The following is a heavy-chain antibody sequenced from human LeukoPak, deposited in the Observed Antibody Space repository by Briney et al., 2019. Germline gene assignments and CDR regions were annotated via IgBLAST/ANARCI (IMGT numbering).Heavy chain of an antibody. D-gene: IGHD6-13*01. Sequence: SETLSLTCTVSGGSISSYYWSWIRKPPGKGLEWIGEINHSGSTNYNPSLKSRVTISVDTSKNQFSLKLSSVTAADTAVYYCARGLPTHSSRLYYYGMDVWGQGTTVTVSS. CDR3: ARGLPTHSSRLYYYGMDV. CDR1: GGSISSYY. J-gene: IGHJ6*02. V-gene: IGHV4-34*01. CDR2: INHSGST.